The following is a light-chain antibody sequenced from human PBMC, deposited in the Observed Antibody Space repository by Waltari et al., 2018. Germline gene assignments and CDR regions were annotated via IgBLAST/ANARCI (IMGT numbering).Light chain of an antibody. CDR3: QQRSNWPPT. J-gene: IGKJ5*01. V-gene: IGKV3-11*01. CDR2: DAS. CDR1: QDVVTY. Sequence: VLTQSPATLSLSPGDRATLSCRASQDVVTYLAWYQQGPGQAPRLLIYDASTRATGIPARFSGSGSGTDFTLTIDSLDPEDSAVYFCQQRSNWPPTFGQGTRLEIK.